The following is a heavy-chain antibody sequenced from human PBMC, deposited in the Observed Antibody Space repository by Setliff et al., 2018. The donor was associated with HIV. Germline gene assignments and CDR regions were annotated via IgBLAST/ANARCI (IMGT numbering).Heavy chain of an antibody. J-gene: IGHJ4*02. V-gene: IGHV4-34*01. CDR2: INHSGST. CDR3: ARAVSHVDY. CDR1: GGSLNDYY. Sequence: PSETLSLTCAVYGGSLNDYYWSWIRLPPGKGLEWIGEINHSGSTNYNPSLKSRVTISVDTSKNQFSLKLSSVTAADTAVYYCARAVSHVDYWGQGTLVTVSS.